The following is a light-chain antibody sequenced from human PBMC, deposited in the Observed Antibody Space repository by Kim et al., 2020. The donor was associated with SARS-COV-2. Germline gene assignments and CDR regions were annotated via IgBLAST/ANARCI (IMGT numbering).Light chain of an antibody. J-gene: IGKJ1*01. CDR3: QQYHNWPQT. V-gene: IGKV3D-15*01. CDR2: VAS. Sequence: EIVVTQSPVTLSVSPGERATLSCRASQGISSSLAWYQQKPGQAPRLLISVASTRATGIPARFSGGGSGTEFTLTISSLQSEDFAVYYCQQYHNWPQTFGQGTKVDIK. CDR1: QGISSS.